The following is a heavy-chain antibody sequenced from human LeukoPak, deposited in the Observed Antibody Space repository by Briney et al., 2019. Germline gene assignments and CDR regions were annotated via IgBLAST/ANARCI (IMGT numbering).Heavy chain of an antibody. CDR2: IYHSGST. CDR1: GGSISSGGYS. V-gene: IGHV4-30-2*01. CDR3: ARDGRPLDY. J-gene: IGHJ4*02. Sequence: SETLSLTCAVSGGSISSGGYSWSWIRQPPGKGLEWIGYIYHSGSTYYNPSLKSRVTVSVDRSKNQFSLKLSSVTAEDTAVYYCARDGRPLDYWGQGTLVTVSS.